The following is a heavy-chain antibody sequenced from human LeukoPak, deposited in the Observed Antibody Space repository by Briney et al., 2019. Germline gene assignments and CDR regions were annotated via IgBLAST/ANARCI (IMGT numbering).Heavy chain of an antibody. CDR3: ARSIKTTSYFYYYMDV. V-gene: IGHV4-4*07. CDR1: GGSIGSYY. D-gene: IGHD2/OR15-2a*01. J-gene: IGHJ6*03. CDR2: IYTSGST. Sequence: SETLSLTXTVSGGSIGSYYWSWIRQPAGKGLEWIGRIYTSGSTNYNPSLKSRVTMSVDTSKNQFSLRLSSVTAADTAIYYCARSIKTTSYFYYYMDVWGKGTTVTVSS.